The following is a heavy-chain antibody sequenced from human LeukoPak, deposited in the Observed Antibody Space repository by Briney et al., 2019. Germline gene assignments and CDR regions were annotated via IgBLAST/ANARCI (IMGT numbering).Heavy chain of an antibody. D-gene: IGHD6-19*01. J-gene: IGHJ4*02. V-gene: IGHV4-59*08. CDR1: GASLSSHY. Sequence: PSETLSLTCTVSGASLSSHYRSWIRQPPGKGLEWIGYIYGSGSTNYHPSLRGRVTISEDTSKNHFSLKLTSVTAADKAVYYCARNVGWYSHDSWGQGTLVTVSS. CDR3: ARNVGWYSHDS. CDR2: IYGSGST.